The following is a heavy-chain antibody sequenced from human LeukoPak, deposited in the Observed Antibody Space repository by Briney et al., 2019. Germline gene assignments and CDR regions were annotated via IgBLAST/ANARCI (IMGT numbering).Heavy chain of an antibody. J-gene: IGHJ4*02. CDR3: AKPSYSSSSYEFDY. Sequence: GGSLRLSCAVSGFTFIKYSMTWVRQAPGKGLEWVSAITASGASTDYADSVKGRFTISRDNSKSTLYLQMNSLRAEDTAVYYCAKPSYSSSSYEFDYWGQGTLVTVSS. V-gene: IGHV3-23*01. CDR2: ITASGAST. CDR1: GFTFIKYS. D-gene: IGHD6-6*01.